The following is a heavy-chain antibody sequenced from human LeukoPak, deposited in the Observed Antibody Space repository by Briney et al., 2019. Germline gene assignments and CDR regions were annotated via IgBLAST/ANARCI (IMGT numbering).Heavy chain of an antibody. V-gene: IGHV1-69*05. J-gene: IGHJ6*03. CDR1: GGTFSSYA. Sequence: SVKVSCKASGGTFSSYAISWVRQAPGQGLEWMGRIIPIFGTANYSQKFQGRVTITTDESTSTAYMELSSLRSEDTAVYYCARGGQLLHYYYYYMDVWGKGTTVTVSS. CDR3: ARGGQLLHYYYYYMDV. CDR2: IIPIFGTA. D-gene: IGHD2-2*01.